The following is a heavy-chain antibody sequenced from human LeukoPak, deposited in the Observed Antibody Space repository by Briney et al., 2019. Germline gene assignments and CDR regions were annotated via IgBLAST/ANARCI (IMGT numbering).Heavy chain of an antibody. CDR3: AKGHSSGSSYYFDF. J-gene: IGHJ4*02. CDR2: INSDGSST. V-gene: IGHV3-74*01. D-gene: IGHD1-26*01. CDR1: GFTFSSYW. Sequence: PGGSLRLSCAAAGFTFSSYWMHWVRQAPGKGLVWVSRINSDGSSTSYADSVKGRFTISRDNAKNRLYLQMNSLRAEDTAVYYCAKGHSSGSSYYFDFWGQGTLVTVSS.